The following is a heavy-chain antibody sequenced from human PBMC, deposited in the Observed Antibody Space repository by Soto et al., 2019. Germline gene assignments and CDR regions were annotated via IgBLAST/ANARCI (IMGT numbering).Heavy chain of an antibody. CDR2: IKPGGSDL. Sequence: GEPMRNWCRGVGDRIVAAWIGCVRQMPGKGLEWMGIIKPGGSDLRYSPSFRGQVTISADAAVNTAYLQWDSLKASDTAMYYCARQITYICDFSGQGTLLTV. J-gene: IGHJ4*02. CDR1: GDRIVAAW. CDR3: ARQITYICDF. D-gene: IGHD3-10*01. V-gene: IGHV5-51*01.